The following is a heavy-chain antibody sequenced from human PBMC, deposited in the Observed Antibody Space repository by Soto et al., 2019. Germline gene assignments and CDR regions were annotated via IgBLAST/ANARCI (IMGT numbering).Heavy chain of an antibody. CDR2: IYYSGST. J-gene: IGHJ5*02. CDR1: GGSISSYY. Sequence: SETLSLTCTVSGGSISSYYWSWIRQPPRKGLEWIGYIYYSGSTNYNPSLKSRVTISVDTSKNQFALKLSSVTAADTAVYYCARSSIAVAAPWDWFDPWGQGTLVTVSS. D-gene: IGHD6-13*01. V-gene: IGHV4-59*08. CDR3: ARSSIAVAAPWDWFDP.